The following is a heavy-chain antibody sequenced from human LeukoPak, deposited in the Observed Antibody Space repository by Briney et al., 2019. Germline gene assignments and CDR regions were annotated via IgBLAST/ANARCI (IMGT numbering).Heavy chain of an antibody. CDR3: ARDGITIFGVVIMGNWFDP. CDR1: GFTFSSYA. D-gene: IGHD3-3*01. J-gene: IGHJ5*02. V-gene: IGHV3-23*01. CDR2: ISGSGGST. Sequence: GGSLRLSCAASGFTFSSYAMSWVRQAPGKGLEWVSAISGSGGSTYYADSVKGRFTISRDNAKNSLYLQMNSLRAEDTAVYYCARDGITIFGVVIMGNWFDPWGQGTLVTVSS.